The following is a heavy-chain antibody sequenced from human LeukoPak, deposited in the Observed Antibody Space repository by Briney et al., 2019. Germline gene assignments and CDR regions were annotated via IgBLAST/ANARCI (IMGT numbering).Heavy chain of an antibody. V-gene: IGHV3-21*01. Sequence: GGSLRLSCAASVFTFSSYSMNWVRQAPGKGLEWVSSISSSSSYIYYADSVKGRFTISRDNAKNSLYLQMNSLRAEDTAVYYCSREGGDIVVPAAPFDYWGQGTLVTVSS. CDR1: VFTFSSYS. D-gene: IGHD2-2*01. CDR3: SREGGDIVVPAAPFDY. CDR2: ISSSSSYI. J-gene: IGHJ4*02.